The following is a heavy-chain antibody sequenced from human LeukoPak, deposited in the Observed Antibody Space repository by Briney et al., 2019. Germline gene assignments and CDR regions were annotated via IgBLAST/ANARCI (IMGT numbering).Heavy chain of an antibody. Sequence: GGSLRLSCAASGFTFNTHSMNWVRQAPGKGLEWLSSISSTSIYINYADSVKGRFTISRDNSKNTLYLQMNSLRAEDTAVYYCAKVAAGYSGSWYRNAFDIWGQGTMVTVSS. D-gene: IGHD6-13*01. V-gene: IGHV3-21*01. CDR3: AKVAAGYSGSWYRNAFDI. J-gene: IGHJ3*02. CDR1: GFTFNTHS. CDR2: ISSTSIYI.